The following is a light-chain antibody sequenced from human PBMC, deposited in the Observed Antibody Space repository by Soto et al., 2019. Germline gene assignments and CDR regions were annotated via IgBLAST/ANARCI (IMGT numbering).Light chain of an antibody. V-gene: IGKV1-16*01. Sequence: DIQMTQYPSSLSASVGDRVTIICRASQDINNNVVLSQQKPGKAPKPLIFAASRSHTGVPSRFSGSGSGTDFTLTISSLQPEDIATYYRQQYNYLPLTFGGGTKVDIK. CDR3: QQYNYLPLT. CDR1: QDINNN. CDR2: AAS. J-gene: IGKJ4*01.